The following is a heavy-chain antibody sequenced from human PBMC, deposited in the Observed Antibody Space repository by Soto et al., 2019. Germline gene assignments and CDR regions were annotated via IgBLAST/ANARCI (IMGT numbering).Heavy chain of an antibody. CDR2: IYTSGST. CDR3: ARDGRRDFWSGYIYYYYGMDV. J-gene: IGHJ6*02. CDR1: GGSISSYY. Sequence: SETLSLTCTVSGGSISSYYWSWIRQPAGKGLEWIGRIYTSGSTNYNPSLKSRVTMSVDTSKNQFSLKLSSVTAADTAVYYCARDGRRDFWSGYIYYYYGMDVWGQGTTVTVSS. D-gene: IGHD3-3*01. V-gene: IGHV4-4*07.